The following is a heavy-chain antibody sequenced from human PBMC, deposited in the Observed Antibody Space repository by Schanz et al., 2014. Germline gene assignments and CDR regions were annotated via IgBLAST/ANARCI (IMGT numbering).Heavy chain of an antibody. CDR2: INGYNAHT. V-gene: IGHV1-18*04. J-gene: IGHJ4*02. CDR3: ARDRDQWDGNFCDF. Sequence: QVQLVQSGSEVKKPGASVRLSCKASGYNFNRHDISWVRQAPGQGLEWMGWINGYNAHTNYAQKFQGRVTMTTDTSTSTVYMELRSLRSDDTAVYYCARDRDQWDGNFCDFWGQGTLVTVSS. D-gene: IGHD1-26*01. CDR1: GYNFNRHD.